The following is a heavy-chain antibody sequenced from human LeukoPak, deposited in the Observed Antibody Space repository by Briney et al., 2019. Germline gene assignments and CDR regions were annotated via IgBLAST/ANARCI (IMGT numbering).Heavy chain of an antibody. V-gene: IGHV4-30-4*01. Sequence: SETLSLTCTVSGGSISSGDYYWGWVRQPPGKGLEWIAYMYYSGSTYYNPSLKSRVTMSADTSKNQLSLKLSSVTTADTAVYYCARPYYYDSRIDPWGQGILVTVSS. D-gene: IGHD3-22*01. CDR1: GGSISSGDYY. J-gene: IGHJ5*02. CDR3: ARPYYYDSRIDP. CDR2: MYYSGST.